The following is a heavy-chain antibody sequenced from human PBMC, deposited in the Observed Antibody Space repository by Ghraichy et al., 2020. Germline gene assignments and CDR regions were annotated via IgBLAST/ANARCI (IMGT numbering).Heavy chain of an antibody. CDR3: HKPPYDYGDYGPQWYGMDV. CDR2: ISAYNGNT. D-gene: IGHD4-17*01. J-gene: IGHJ6*02. CDR1: GYTFTSYG. V-gene: IGHV1-18*01. Sequence: ASVKVSCKASGYTFTSYGISWVRQAPGQGLEWMGWISAYNGNTNYAQKLQGRVTMTTDTSTSTAYMELRSLRSDDTAVYYCHKPPYDYGDYGPQWYGMDVWGQGTTVTVSS.